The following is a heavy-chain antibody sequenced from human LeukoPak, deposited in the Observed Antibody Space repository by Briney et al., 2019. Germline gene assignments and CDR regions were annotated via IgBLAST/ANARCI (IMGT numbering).Heavy chain of an antibody. J-gene: IGHJ4*02. CDR3: AKVKDYYDSTGYKYYFDY. V-gene: IGHV3-23*01. Sequence: GGSLRLSCAASGSTFSRYAMSWVRQAPGKGLEWVSSLSGFGGSTYYADSVKGRYTISRDNSKNTLYLQMDSLRAEDTAVYYCAKVKDYYDSTGYKYYFDYWGQGTLVTVSS. CDR2: LSGFGGST. D-gene: IGHD3-22*01. CDR1: GSTFSRYA.